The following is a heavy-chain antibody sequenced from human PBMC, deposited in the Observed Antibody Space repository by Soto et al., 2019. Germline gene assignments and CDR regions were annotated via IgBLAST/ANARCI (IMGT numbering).Heavy chain of an antibody. V-gene: IGHV3-73*02. D-gene: IGHD1-26*01. Sequence: EVQLVESGGGLVQPGESLKLSCAGSGFTLSGSAVHWVRQASGKGLEWVGRIRSKTHSYATEYIASVKGRFTMSRDDSNNTAYLQMNGLKTDDKAVYYCTRSGGSYSFGYWGQGTLVTVSS. CDR3: TRSGGSYSFGY. CDR2: IRSKTHSYAT. CDR1: GFTLSGSA. J-gene: IGHJ4*02.